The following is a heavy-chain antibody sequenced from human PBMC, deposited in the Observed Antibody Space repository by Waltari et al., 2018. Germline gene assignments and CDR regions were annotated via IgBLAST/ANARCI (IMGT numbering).Heavy chain of an antibody. CDR1: GFSFSDYN. V-gene: IGHV3-21*01. Sequence: EVQLVESGGGLVKPGGSLRLSCAASGFSFSDYNMNWVRQAPGKGLEWVSSISGSSGYIYYADSVKGRFTISRDNAKNSLYLQMNTLRAEDTAVYYCARYWTGIESADYMDVWGKGTTVTVSS. D-gene: IGHD2-8*02. CDR2: ISGSSGYI. CDR3: ARYWTGIESADYMDV. J-gene: IGHJ6*03.